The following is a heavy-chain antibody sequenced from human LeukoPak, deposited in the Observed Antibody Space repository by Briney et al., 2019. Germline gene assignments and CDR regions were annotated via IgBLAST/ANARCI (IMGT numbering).Heavy chain of an antibody. CDR2: IKPDGSEK. D-gene: IGHD5-18*01. V-gene: IGHV3-7*01. CDR3: ARAPSQLWIDN. CDR1: GFTFSQYW. J-gene: IGHJ4*02. Sequence: PGGSLRLSCAASGFTFSQYWMSWVRQAPGKGLEWVANIKPDGSEKHYVDSVKGRFSISRDNTKNSLFLQISSLRGEDSAVYYCARAPSQLWIDNWGQGTRVIVSS.